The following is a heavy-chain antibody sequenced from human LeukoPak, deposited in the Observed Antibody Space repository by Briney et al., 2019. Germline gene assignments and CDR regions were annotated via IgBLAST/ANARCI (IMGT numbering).Heavy chain of an antibody. CDR3: ARTYSSGYYRFDY. CDR2: IYYSGRT. V-gene: IGHV4-39*01. CDR1: GGSISISSYY. J-gene: IGHJ4*02. D-gene: IGHD3-22*01. Sequence: KTPETLSLTCTVSGGSISISSYYWGWIRQPPGKGLEWVGSIYYSGRTYYNPSLKSRVTISVDTSKNQFSLKLSSVTAADTAVYHCARTYSSGYYRFDYWGQGTLVTVSS.